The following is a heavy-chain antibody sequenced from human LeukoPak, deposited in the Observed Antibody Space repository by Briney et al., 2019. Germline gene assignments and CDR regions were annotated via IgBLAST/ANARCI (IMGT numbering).Heavy chain of an antibody. CDR2: IYYSGTT. D-gene: IGHD3-3*01. V-gene: IGHV4-59*01. CDR1: GDSLSGYY. CDR3: ARAEWPQAGTFDY. J-gene: IGHJ4*02. Sequence: PSETLSLTCTVSGDSLSGYYWSWIRQPPGKGPEWIGNIYYSGTTNYNPSLKSRVTISVDTSKNQFSLKLSSVTAADTAVYYCARAEWPQAGTFDYWGQGTLVTVSS.